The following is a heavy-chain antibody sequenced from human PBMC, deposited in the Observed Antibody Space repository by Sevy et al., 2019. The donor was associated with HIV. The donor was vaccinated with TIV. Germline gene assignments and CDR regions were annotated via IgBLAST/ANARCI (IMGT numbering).Heavy chain of an antibody. D-gene: IGHD7-27*01. V-gene: IGHV3-30-3*01. J-gene: IGHJ4*02. Sequence: GGSLRLSCAVSGFTFSTYAMHWVRQAPGKGLECVAIVSFDGSEINYADSVKGRFTISRDNSRNTLYLQMNSLRTEDTALYYCARDQLGSIDYWVQGTLVTVSS. CDR2: VSFDGSEI. CDR1: GFTFSTYA. CDR3: ARDQLGSIDY.